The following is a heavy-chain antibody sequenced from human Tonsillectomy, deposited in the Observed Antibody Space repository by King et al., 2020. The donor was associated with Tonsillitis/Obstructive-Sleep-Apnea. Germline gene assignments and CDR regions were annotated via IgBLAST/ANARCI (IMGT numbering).Heavy chain of an antibody. Sequence: VQLVESGGALVQPGGSLRLSCAASGLTFNNYAMSWVRQAPGKGLEWVSTVSGSGGSRDYADSVSGRYTISRDNSENTLYLQMNSLRGEDTAVYYCAKDGCRGSSCFTPWFDYWGQGTLVTVSS. CDR1: GLTFNNYA. CDR2: VSGSGGSR. V-gene: IGHV3-23*04. D-gene: IGHD2-2*02. J-gene: IGHJ4*02. CDR3: AKDGCRGSSCFTPWFDY.